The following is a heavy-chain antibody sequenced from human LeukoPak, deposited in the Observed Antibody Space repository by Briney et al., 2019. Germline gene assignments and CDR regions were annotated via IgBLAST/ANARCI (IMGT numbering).Heavy chain of an antibody. CDR1: GGSISNYY. V-gene: IGHV4-59*08. J-gene: IGHJ4*02. CDR3: ARHVRSGYNLLDY. Sequence: SETLSLTCTVSGGSISNYYWSWIRQPPGKGLEWIGYIYLSGSSNQNPSLRSRVTMSVDTSKNQFSLKLSSVTAADTAVYYCARHVRSGYNLLDYWGQGTLVTVSS. CDR2: IYLSGSS. D-gene: IGHD5-24*01.